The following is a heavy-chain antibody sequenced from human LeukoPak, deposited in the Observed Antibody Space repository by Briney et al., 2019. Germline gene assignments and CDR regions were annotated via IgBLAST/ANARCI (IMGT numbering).Heavy chain of an antibody. CDR1: GFSLSTSGVG. CDR2: IFGDDDK. J-gene: IGHJ4*02. CDR3: AHLEGGFSSDWYFQGFDY. Sequence: SGPTLVKPPQTLRLTCTFSGFSLSTSGVGVGWIRQPPGKALGWFAPIFGDDDKRYSPSLKSRLTITKDPSKNQVVLRMTNMDPVDTATYYCAHLEGGFSSDWYFQGFDYWGQGILVTVSS. D-gene: IGHD6-13*01. V-gene: IGHV2-5*02.